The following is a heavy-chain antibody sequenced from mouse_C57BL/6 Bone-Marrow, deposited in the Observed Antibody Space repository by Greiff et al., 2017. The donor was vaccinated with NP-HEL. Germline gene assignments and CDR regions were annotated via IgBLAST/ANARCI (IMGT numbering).Heavy chain of an antibody. J-gene: IGHJ1*03. D-gene: IGHD3-3*01. CDR3: ARRDPYWYFDV. Sequence: QVQLKQSGAELARPGASVKLYCKASGYTFTSYGISWVKQRTGQGLEWIGEIYPRSGNTYYNEKFKGKATLTAEKSSSTAYMELRSLTSEDSAVYFCARRDPYWYFDVWGTGTTVTVSS. CDR2: IYPRSGNT. V-gene: IGHV1-81*01. CDR1: GYTFTSYG.